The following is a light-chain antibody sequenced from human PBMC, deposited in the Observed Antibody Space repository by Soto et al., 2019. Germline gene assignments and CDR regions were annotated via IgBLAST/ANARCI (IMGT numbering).Light chain of an antibody. J-gene: IGKJ4*01. Sequence: DIVLTQFLDSLTSSLGETATIKCKSSQSLLYRSTNNNYLAWYQQKPGQSPKVIMYWASTRASGVPDRFSGSGSGTDFTLTIRNLQPEDVAVYYCHQYYTPQITFGGGTKV. V-gene: IGKV4-1*01. CDR2: WAS. CDR3: HQYYTPQIT. CDR1: QSLLYRSTNNNY.